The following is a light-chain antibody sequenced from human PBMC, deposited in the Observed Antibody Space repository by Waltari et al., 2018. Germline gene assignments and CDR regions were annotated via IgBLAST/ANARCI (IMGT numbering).Light chain of an antibody. Sequence: DIQMPQSPFPLSASVGDSVTFTCRASQSISIYLNWYQQKPGKAPKLLIYATSSLQSGIPSRFSGSGSGRDFTLSISSLQPEDFATYCCQQSYSQTRTFGQGTKVEIK. V-gene: IGKV1-39*01. J-gene: IGKJ1*01. CDR2: ATS. CDR1: QSISIY. CDR3: QQSYSQTRT.